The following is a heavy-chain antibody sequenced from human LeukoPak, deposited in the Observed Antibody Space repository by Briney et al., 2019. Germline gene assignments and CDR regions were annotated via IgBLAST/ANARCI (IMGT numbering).Heavy chain of an antibody. CDR3: ARGGYSSPPFDY. CDR2: IIPIFGTA. CDR1: GGTLSSYA. D-gene: IGHD6-13*01. V-gene: IGHV1-69*05. J-gene: IGHJ4*02. Sequence: SVKVSCKASGGTLSSYAISWVRQAPGQRLEWMGGIIPIFGTANYAQKFQGRVTITTDESTSTAYMELSSLRSEDTAVYYCARGGYSSPPFDYWGQGTLVTVSS.